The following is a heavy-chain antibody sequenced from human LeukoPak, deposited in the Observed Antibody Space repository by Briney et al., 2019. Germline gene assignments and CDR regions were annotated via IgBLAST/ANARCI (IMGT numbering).Heavy chain of an antibody. J-gene: IGHJ3*02. D-gene: IGHD2-8*01. CDR3: ARLGSGVFDI. Sequence: PSETLSLTCTVSGGSISSSSYYWGWIRQPPGKGLEWIGSIYYSGSTYYNASLKSRLTISVDTSKNQFSLKVSSVTAADTAVYYRARLGSGVFDIWGQGTMVTVSS. CDR2: IYYSGST. V-gene: IGHV4-39*01. CDR1: GGSISSSSYY.